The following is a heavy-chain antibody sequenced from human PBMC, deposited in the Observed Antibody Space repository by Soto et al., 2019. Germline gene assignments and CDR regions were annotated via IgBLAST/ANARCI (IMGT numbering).Heavy chain of an antibody. V-gene: IGHV4-30-4*01. J-gene: IGHJ4*02. CDR3: ARHSWFGALSFDS. CDR2: ILYSGNT. CDR1: GGSISSGDHY. Sequence: SETLSLTCTVSGGSISSGDHYWTWIRQPPGKGLEWIGHILYSGNTHYNPPLNSRLTISVDTSKNQFSLKLSSVTAADTALYSCARHSWFGALSFDSWGQATLLTVSS. D-gene: IGHD3-10*01.